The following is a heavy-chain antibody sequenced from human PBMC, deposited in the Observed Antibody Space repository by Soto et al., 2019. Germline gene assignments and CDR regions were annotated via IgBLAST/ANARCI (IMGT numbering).Heavy chain of an antibody. V-gene: IGHV4-31*03. D-gene: IGHD3-9*01. Sequence: QGQLQESGPGLVKPSQTLSLTCTVSGGSISSGGYYWSWIRQHPGKGLEWIGYIYYSGSTYYNPSLRSRVTISVDTFKNQFSLKLSSVTAADTAVYYCAGGGDILTGYTDAFDIWGQGTMVTVSS. CDR3: AGGGDILTGYTDAFDI. CDR2: IYYSGST. CDR1: GGSISSGGYY. J-gene: IGHJ3*02.